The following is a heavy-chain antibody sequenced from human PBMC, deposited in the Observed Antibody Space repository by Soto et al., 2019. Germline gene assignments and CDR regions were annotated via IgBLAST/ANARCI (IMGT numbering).Heavy chain of an antibody. V-gene: IGHV3-74*01. Sequence: PGGSLRLSCEASGFTFSSYCMHCVLQAPGEGLVWLSRINFDGGTTNYADSVKGRFTISRDNSKNTVYLQMNSLRAEDTAVYYCGRGVENRYVVAVWGQGTTVTGSS. CDR3: GRGVENRYVVAV. J-gene: IGHJ6*02. CDR2: INFDGGTT. CDR1: GFTFSSYC.